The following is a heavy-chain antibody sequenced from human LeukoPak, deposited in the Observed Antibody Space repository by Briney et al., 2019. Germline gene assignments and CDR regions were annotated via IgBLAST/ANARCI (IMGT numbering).Heavy chain of an antibody. CDR3: ARAIYEYDFWSGYYSEFDY. CDR2: IYTSGST. Sequence: SQTLSLTCTVYGGSISSGDYYWSWIRQPAGKGLEWIGRIYTSGSTNYNPSLKSRVTMSVDTSKNQFSLKLSSVTAADTAVYYCARAIYEYDFWSGYYSEFDYWGQGTLVTVSS. J-gene: IGHJ4*02. V-gene: IGHV4-61*02. D-gene: IGHD3-3*01. CDR1: GGSISSGDYY.